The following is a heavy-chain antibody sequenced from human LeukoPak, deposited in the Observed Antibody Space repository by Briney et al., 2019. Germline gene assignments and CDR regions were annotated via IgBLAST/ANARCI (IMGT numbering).Heavy chain of an antibody. D-gene: IGHD1-26*01. V-gene: IGHV3-53*01. Sequence: GGSLRLSCAASGFTVSNNRLSWVRQAPGMGLEWVSTIYSDGNTYYPDSVKGRFAISRDGSKNTLYLQLNSLRTEDTAIYYCVREREGSNSEHWGQGTLVTVSS. CDR1: GFTVSNNR. CDR2: IYSDGNT. J-gene: IGHJ1*01. CDR3: VREREGSNSEH.